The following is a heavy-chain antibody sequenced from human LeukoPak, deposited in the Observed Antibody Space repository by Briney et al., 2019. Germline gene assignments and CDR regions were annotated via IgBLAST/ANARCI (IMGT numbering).Heavy chain of an antibody. Sequence: SETLSLTCTVSGDSISLYYWSWIRQPPGKGLEGIGYIYYTGSTKSNPSLKSRVTISVDTSKKQFSLNLSSVTAADTAVYYCARAGWFSTTWYFDYWGQGILVTVSS. V-gene: IGHV4-59*01. J-gene: IGHJ4*02. CDR3: ARAGWFSTTWYFDY. D-gene: IGHD6-13*01. CDR2: IYYTGST. CDR1: GDSISLYY.